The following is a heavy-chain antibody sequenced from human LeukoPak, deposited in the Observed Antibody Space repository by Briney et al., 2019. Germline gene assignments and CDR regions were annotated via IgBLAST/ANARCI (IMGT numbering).Heavy chain of an antibody. D-gene: IGHD4-11*01. CDR1: GYTFTGNY. CDR2: IDPNSGGT. J-gene: IGHJ4*02. V-gene: IGHV1-2*02. CDR3: ARGGGTVAPAPWVPFAY. Sequence: ASVKVSCKASGYTFTGNYMHWVRQAPGQGLAYMGYIDPNSGGTYYIQKFQGRVTMTRDMSINTAYVELSSLTSDETAVYYCARGGGTVAPAPWVPFAYWGQGTLVTVSS.